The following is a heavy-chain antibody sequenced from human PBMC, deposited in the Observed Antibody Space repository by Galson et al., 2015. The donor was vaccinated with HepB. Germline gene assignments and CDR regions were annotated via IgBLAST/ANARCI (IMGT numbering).Heavy chain of an antibody. CDR3: ATRHGSSWYRAFDI. CDR1: GYTLTELS. D-gene: IGHD6-13*01. Sequence: SVKVSCKVSGYTLTELSMHWVRQAPGKGLEWMGGFDPDDGETIYAQKFQGRVTMTEDTSTDTAYMELSSLRSEDTAVYYCATRHGSSWYRAFDIWGQGTMVTVSS. J-gene: IGHJ3*02. V-gene: IGHV1-24*01. CDR2: FDPDDGET.